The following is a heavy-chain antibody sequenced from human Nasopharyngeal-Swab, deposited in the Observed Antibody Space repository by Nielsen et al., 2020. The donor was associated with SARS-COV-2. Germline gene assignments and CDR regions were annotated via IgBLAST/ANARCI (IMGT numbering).Heavy chain of an antibody. CDR3: ARDPSIAESPV. CDR1: GFTVSSNY. CDR2: IYSGGST. D-gene: IGHD6-6*01. Sequence: GESLKISCAASGFTVSSNYMSWVRQAPGKGLEWVSVIYSGGSTYYADSVKGRFTISRDNSKNTLYLQMNSLRAEDTAVYYCARDPSIAESPVWGQGTTVTVSS. J-gene: IGHJ6*02. V-gene: IGHV3-53*01.